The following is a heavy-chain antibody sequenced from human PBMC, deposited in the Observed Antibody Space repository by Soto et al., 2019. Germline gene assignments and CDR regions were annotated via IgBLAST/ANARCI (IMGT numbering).Heavy chain of an antibody. J-gene: IGHJ6*02. CDR1: GDSVSSNSAA. Sequence: SQTLSLTCAISGDSVSSNSAAWNWIRQSPSRGLEWLGRTYYRSKWYNDYAVSVKSRITINPDTSKNQFSLQLNSVTPEDTAVYYCARDRLIAARRGYYYSYGMDVWGQGXTVTVSS. CDR3: ARDRLIAARRGYYYSYGMDV. V-gene: IGHV6-1*01. CDR2: TYYRSKWYN. D-gene: IGHD6-6*01.